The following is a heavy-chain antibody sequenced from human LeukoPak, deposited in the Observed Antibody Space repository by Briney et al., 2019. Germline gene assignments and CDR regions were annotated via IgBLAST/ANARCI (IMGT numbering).Heavy chain of an antibody. D-gene: IGHD3-22*01. J-gene: IGHJ5*02. CDR3: AGDGAGGDSSGYFMRSNWFDP. V-gene: IGHV4-4*07. CDR1: GGSINNYY. CDR2: IYTSGST. Sequence: SETLSLTCTVSGGSINNYYWSWIRQPAGKGLEWIGRIYTSGSTNYNPSLKSRVTISVDTSKNQFSLKLSSVTAADTAVYYCAGDGAGGDSSGYFMRSNWFDPWGQGTLVTVSS.